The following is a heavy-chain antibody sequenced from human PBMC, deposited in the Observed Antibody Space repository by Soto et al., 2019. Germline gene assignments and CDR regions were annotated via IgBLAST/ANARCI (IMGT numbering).Heavy chain of an antibody. CDR2: MYSGGST. V-gene: IGHV3-66*01. J-gene: IGHJ4*02. CDR3: ARTCSGGTCSFDY. D-gene: IGHD2-15*01. Sequence: EVQLVESGGGLVQPGGSLRLSCAASGFTVSSNYMSWVRQAPGKGLEWVSVMYSGGSTYYADSVKGRVTISRDISANTLFLKMNSLRAEDTAVYYCARTCSGGTCSFDYWGQGTLVTVSS. CDR1: GFTVSSNY.